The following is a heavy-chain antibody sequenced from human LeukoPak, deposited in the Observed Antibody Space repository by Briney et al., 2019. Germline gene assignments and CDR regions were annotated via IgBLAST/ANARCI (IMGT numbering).Heavy chain of an antibody. Sequence: GRSLRLSCAASGFTFSSYGMHWVRQAPGKGLEWVAVISYDGSNKYYADSVKGRFTVSRDNSKNTLYLQMNSLRAEDTAVYYCAKLATVADYWGQGTLVTVSS. CDR1: GFTFSSYG. CDR2: ISYDGSNK. V-gene: IGHV3-30*18. D-gene: IGHD4-11*01. CDR3: AKLATVADY. J-gene: IGHJ4*02.